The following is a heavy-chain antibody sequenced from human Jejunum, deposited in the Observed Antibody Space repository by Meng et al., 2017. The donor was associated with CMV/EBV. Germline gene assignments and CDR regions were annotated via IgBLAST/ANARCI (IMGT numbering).Heavy chain of an antibody. CDR1: GFTFSTYS. CDR2: IGGSGSSI. CDR3: ARFSIVRTTNAFDI. J-gene: IGHJ3*02. V-gene: IGHV3-48*04. D-gene: IGHD1-26*01. Sequence: GFTFSTYSMNWGRQAPGKGLEWVSYIGGSGSSIYYADSVKGRFTISRDNPNNTLNLQMNNLRAEDTALYYCARFSIVRTTNAFDIWGQGTMVTVSS.